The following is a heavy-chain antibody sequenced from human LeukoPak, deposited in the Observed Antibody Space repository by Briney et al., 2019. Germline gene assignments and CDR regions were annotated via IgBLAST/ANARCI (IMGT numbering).Heavy chain of an antibody. D-gene: IGHD1-26*01. CDR2: INPTGGST. V-gene: IGHV1-46*01. CDR3: ARDNSVGDNAWWFDP. Sequence: ASVNVSCKASGYTFTGYYMHWVRQAPGQALEWMGLINPTGGSTGYAQKFQGRVTMTRDMSTSTDYVELSSLRSEDTAIYYCARDNSVGDNAWWFDPWGQGTLVTVSS. J-gene: IGHJ5*02. CDR1: GYTFTGYY.